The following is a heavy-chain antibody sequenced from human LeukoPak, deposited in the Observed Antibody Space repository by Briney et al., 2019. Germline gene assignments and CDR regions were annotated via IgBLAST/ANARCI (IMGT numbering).Heavy chain of an antibody. CDR3: ARSNQADDY. D-gene: IGHD1-14*01. CDR2: INPGGSSI. CDR1: GFTFSSYW. V-gene: IGHV3-74*01. J-gene: IGHJ4*02. Sequence: PGRSLRLSCAASGFTFSSYWMHRVRQVPGEGLVWVARINPGGSSITYADSVKGRFTISRDNAKNTLYLQMDSLRAEDTGVYYCARSNQADDYWGQGTLVTVSS.